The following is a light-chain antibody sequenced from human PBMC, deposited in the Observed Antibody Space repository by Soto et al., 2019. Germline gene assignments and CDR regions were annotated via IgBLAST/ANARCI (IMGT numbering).Light chain of an antibody. CDR2: DVR. CDR3: SSYSSSSTQV. V-gene: IGLV2-14*01. CDR1: SSDVGGYNY. Sequence: SALTQPASVSGSPGQSITISCTGTSSDVGGYNYVSWYQQHPGKAPKLMIYDVRSRPSGVSNRLSGSKSGNTASLTISGLQAGDEADYYCSSYSSSSTQVFGTGTKVTVL. J-gene: IGLJ1*01.